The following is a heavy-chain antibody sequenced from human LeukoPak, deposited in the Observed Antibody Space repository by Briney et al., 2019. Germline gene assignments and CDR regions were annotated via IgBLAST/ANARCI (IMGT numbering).Heavy chain of an antibody. CDR1: GGSISSYY. Sequence: PSETLSLTCTVSGGSISSYYWSWIRQPPGKGLEWIGYIYYSGSTNYNSSLKSRVTISVDTSKNQFSLKLSSVTAADTAVYYCARGVPIYGGNSFNWVDYWGQGTLVTVSS. D-gene: IGHD4-23*01. J-gene: IGHJ4*02. CDR2: IYYSGST. CDR3: ARGVPIYGGNSFNWVDY. V-gene: IGHV4-59*01.